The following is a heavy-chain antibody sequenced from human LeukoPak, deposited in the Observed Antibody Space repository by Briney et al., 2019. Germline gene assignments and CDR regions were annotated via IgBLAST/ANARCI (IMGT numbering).Heavy chain of an antibody. CDR1: GFTFDDYA. V-gene: IGHV3-9*03. J-gene: IGHJ5*02. CDR2: ISWNSGSI. D-gene: IGHD3-16*01. Sequence: GGSLRLSCAASGFTFDDYAMHWVRQAPGKGLEWVSGISWNSGSIGYADSVKGRFTISRDNAKNSLYLQMNSLRAEDMALYYCAEDRGMGDFGGFGPWGQGTLGTVSS. CDR3: AEDRGMGDFGGFGP.